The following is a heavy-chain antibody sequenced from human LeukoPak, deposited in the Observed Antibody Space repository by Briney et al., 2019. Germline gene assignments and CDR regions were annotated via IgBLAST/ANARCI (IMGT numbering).Heavy chain of an antibody. CDR2: IKPDGSEK. Sequence: GGSLRLSCAASGVTLSSYAMSWVRQAPGKGLEWVAIIKPDGSEKYYVDSVKGRFTISRDNAENSLFLQMNGLRPEDTAVFYCARGQYTDGLSYWGQGTLVTVSS. CDR1: GVTLSSYA. CDR3: ARGQYTDGLSY. J-gene: IGHJ4*02. V-gene: IGHV3-7*03. D-gene: IGHD5-24*01.